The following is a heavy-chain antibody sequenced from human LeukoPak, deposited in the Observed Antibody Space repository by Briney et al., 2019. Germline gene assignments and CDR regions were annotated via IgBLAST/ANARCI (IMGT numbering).Heavy chain of an antibody. D-gene: IGHD6-13*01. Sequence: SETLSLTCTVSGGSISSYYWSWIRQPPGKGLEWIGYIYYSGSTNYNPSLKSRVTISVDTSKNQFSLKLSSVTAADTAVYYCARAGYSSSWQYWFDPWGQGTLVTVSS. CDR2: IYYSGST. CDR3: ARAGYSSSWQYWFDP. CDR1: GGSISSYY. V-gene: IGHV4-59*01. J-gene: IGHJ5*02.